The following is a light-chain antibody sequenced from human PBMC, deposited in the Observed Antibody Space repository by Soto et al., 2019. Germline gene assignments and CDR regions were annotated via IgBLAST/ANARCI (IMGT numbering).Light chain of an antibody. CDR1: QSISSW. V-gene: IGKV1-5*01. CDR2: DAS. CDR3: QQYNSYYRT. J-gene: IGKJ1*01. Sequence: DIQMTQSPSTLSASVGDRVTITCRASQSISSWLAWYQQKPGKAPKLLIYDASSLESGVPSRFSGSGSGTEFTLTISSLQPDDFETYYCQQYNSYYRTLGQGTKADIK.